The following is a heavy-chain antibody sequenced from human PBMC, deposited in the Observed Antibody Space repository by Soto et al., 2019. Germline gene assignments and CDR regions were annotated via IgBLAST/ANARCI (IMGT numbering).Heavy chain of an antibody. J-gene: IGHJ5*02. CDR2: IYPGDSDT. CDR1: GYSFTSYW. Sequence: GESLKISCKGSGYSFTSYWIGWVRQMPGKGLEWMGIIYPGDSDTRYSTAFQGLVTISADKSISTAYLQWSSLKASDAAIYYCARYAGAAAGEGHVYWFAPWAQGTLVTVAS. V-gene: IGHV5-51*01. D-gene: IGHD6-13*01. CDR3: ARYAGAAAGEGHVYWFAP.